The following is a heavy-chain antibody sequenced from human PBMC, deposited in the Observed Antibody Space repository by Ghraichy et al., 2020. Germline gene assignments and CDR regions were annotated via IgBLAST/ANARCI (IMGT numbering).Heavy chain of an antibody. J-gene: IGHJ4*02. V-gene: IGHV3-23*01. CDR3: AKAAPQQLVPAYYFDY. Sequence: GGSLRLSCAASGFTFSSYAMSWVRQAPGKGLEWVSAISGSGGSTYYADSVKGRFTISRDNSKNTLYLQMNSLRAEDTVVYYCAKAAPQQLVPAYYFDYWGQGTLVTVST. CDR1: GFTFSSYA. CDR2: ISGSGGST. D-gene: IGHD6-13*01.